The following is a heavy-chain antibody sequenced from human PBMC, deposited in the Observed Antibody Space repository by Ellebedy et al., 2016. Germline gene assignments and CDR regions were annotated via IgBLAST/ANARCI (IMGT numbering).Heavy chain of an antibody. J-gene: IGHJ5*02. D-gene: IGHD3-3*01. CDR2: IYYSGNT. Sequence: SETLSLTXTVSGGSISSGEYYWSWIRQPPGKGLEWIGYIYYSGNTYYNPSLKSRVIISVDTSKNQFYLKLSSVTAADTAVYYCARERRDFRSSWFDPWGQGTLVTVSS. V-gene: IGHV4-30-4*01. CDR3: ARERRDFRSSWFDP. CDR1: GGSISSGEYY.